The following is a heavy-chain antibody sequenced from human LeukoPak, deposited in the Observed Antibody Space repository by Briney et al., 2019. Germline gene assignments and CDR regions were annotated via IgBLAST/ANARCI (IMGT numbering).Heavy chain of an antibody. CDR2: IYTSGNT. D-gene: IGHD3-16*01. CDR1: GGSMSNYF. Sequence: SETLSLTCIVSGGSMSNYFWTWIRQPAGKGLEWIGRIYTSGNTNYNPSLKSRVIISLDTSKNQFSLKLSSVTAADTAVYYCATQQGGFDYWGQGTLVTVSS. CDR3: ATQQGGFDY. J-gene: IGHJ4*02. V-gene: IGHV4-4*07.